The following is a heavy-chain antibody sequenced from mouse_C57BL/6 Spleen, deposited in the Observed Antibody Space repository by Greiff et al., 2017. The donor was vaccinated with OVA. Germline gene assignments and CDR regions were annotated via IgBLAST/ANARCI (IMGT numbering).Heavy chain of an antibody. CDR1: GFTFSSYA. CDR3: TRVKKTGYWYFDV. Sequence: EVKLQESGEGLMKPGGSLKLSCAASGFTFSSYAMSWVRQTPEKRLEWVAYISSGGDYIYYADTVKGRFTISRDNARNTLYLQMSSLKSEDTAMYYCTRVKKTGYWYFDVWGTGTTVTVSS. V-gene: IGHV5-9-1*02. D-gene: IGHD4-1*01. J-gene: IGHJ1*03. CDR2: ISSGGDYI.